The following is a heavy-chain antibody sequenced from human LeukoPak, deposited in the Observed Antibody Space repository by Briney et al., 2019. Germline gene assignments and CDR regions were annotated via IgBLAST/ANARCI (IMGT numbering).Heavy chain of an antibody. Sequence: SETLSLTCTVSGGSISSSSYYWGWIRQPPGKGLEWIGSIYYSGSTYYNPSLKSRVTISVDTSKNQFSLKLSSVTAADTAVYYCARSYCSGGSCPRGWYFDLWGRGTLVTVSS. CDR1: GGSISSSSYY. CDR3: ARSYCSGGSCPRGWYFDL. CDR2: IYYSGST. D-gene: IGHD2-15*01. V-gene: IGHV4-39*07. J-gene: IGHJ2*01.